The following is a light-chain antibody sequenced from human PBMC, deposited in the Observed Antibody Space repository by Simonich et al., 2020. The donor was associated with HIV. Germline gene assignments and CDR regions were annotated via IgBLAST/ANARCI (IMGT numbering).Light chain of an antibody. CDR1: QSISSY. Sequence: DIQMTQSPSSLSASVGDRVTITCRASQSISSYLNWYQQKPGKAPKLLIYAASSLQSGVPSRVSGSGSGTDFTLTISSLQPEDCATYYCQQANSFPFTFGPGTKVEIK. CDR2: AAS. V-gene: IGKV1-39*01. CDR3: QQANSFPFT. J-gene: IGKJ3*01.